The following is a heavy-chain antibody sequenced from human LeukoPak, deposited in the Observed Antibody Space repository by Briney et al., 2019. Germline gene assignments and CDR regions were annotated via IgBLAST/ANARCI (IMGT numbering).Heavy chain of an antibody. D-gene: IGHD1-14*01. CDR1: GVSMCGYS. J-gene: IGHJ4*02. V-gene: IGHV4-59*01. Sequence: FETLSLTCTVSGVSMCGYSWSWIRQPPGKGLEWIGYIYYSGGTNYNPSLKSRVTISIDTSKNQFSLKLNSVTAADAAVYYCVASSMAEPGTLHYWGQGTLVTVSS. CDR3: VASSMAEPGTLHY. CDR2: IYYSGGT.